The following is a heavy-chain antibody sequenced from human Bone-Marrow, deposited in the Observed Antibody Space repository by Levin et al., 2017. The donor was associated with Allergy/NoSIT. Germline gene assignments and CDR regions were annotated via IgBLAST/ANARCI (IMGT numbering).Heavy chain of an antibody. D-gene: IGHD3-3*01. Sequence: GGSLRLSCAASGFTFSSYGMHWVRQAPGKGLEWVAVISYDGSNKYYADSVKGRFTISRDNSKNTLYLQMNSLRAEDTAVYYCAKSQGITIFGVVIPPYGMDVWGQGTTVTVSS. CDR1: GFTFSSYG. V-gene: IGHV3-30*18. CDR2: ISYDGSNK. CDR3: AKSQGITIFGVVIPPYGMDV. J-gene: IGHJ6*02.